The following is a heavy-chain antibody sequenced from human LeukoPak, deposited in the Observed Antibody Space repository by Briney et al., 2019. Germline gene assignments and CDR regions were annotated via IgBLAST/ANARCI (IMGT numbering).Heavy chain of an antibody. Sequence: SETLSLICTVSGGSISSYYWSWIRQPPGKGLEWIGYIYYSESTNYNPSLKSRVTISVDTSKNQFSLKLSSVTAADTAVYYCAREKIDYYDSKAPRLNYMDVWGKGTTVTVSS. CDR1: GGSISSYY. V-gene: IGHV4-59*01. D-gene: IGHD3-22*01. CDR3: AREKIDYYDSKAPRLNYMDV. J-gene: IGHJ6*03. CDR2: IYYSEST.